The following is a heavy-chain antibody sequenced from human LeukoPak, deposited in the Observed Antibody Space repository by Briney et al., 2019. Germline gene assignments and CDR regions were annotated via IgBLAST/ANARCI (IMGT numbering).Heavy chain of an antibody. CDR3: ARDSSTYYDYVWGSYRNYYFDY. V-gene: IGHV1-18*01. CDR2: ISAYNGNT. D-gene: IGHD3-16*02. CDR1: GYTFTSYG. Sequence: ASVKVSCKASGYTFTSYGISWVRQAPGQGLEWMGWISAYNGNTNYAQKLQGRVTMTTDTSTSTAYMERRSLRSDDTAVYYCARDSSTYYDYVWGSYRNYYFDYWGQGTLVTVSS. J-gene: IGHJ4*02.